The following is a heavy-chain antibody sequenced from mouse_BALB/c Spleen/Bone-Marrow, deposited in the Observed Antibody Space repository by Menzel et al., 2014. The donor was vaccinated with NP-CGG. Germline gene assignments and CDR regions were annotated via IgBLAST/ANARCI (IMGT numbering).Heavy chain of an antibody. CDR1: GFTFSTYA. CDR2: IISSGSYT. J-gene: IGHJ1*01. Sequence: DVKLVESGGGLAKPGGPLQLSCAASGFTFSTYAMSWVRQTPEKRLEWVATIISSGSYTYYPDSVKGRFTISRDNAKNTLYLQMSSLRSEDTAMFYCSRLRMITTYFDVWGAGTTVTVSS. CDR3: SRLRMITTYFDV. D-gene: IGHD2-4*01. V-gene: IGHV5-9-3*01.